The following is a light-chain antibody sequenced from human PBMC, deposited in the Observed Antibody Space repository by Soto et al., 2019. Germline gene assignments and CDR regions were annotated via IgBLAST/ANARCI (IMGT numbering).Light chain of an antibody. J-gene: IGKJ2*03. V-gene: IGKV3-20*01. Sequence: EIVLTQSPGTLSLSPGERATLSCRASQSVSSSYLAWYQQKPGQAPRLLIYGASSRATGIPDRFSGSGSGTDFTLTISRLEPEDFAVYYCQQYGSSLPGFGQGTKLEIK. CDR2: GAS. CDR3: QQYGSSLPG. CDR1: QSVSSSY.